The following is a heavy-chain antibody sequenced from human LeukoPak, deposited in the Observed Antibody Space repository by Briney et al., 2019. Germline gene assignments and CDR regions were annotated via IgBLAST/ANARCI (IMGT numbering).Heavy chain of an antibody. V-gene: IGHV1-69*13. CDR1: GGTCNRYA. D-gene: IGHD3-22*01. J-gene: IGHJ4*02. CDR3: AIDASIYDSSAYYYLW. CDR2: IIPIFGTA. Sequence: SVKVSCKASGGTCNRYAISWVRQAPGQGLEWMGGIIPIFGTANYAQKFQGRVTITADESSSTAYMELSSLRSEDTAVYYCAIDASIYDSSAYYYLWWGQGTLVTVSS.